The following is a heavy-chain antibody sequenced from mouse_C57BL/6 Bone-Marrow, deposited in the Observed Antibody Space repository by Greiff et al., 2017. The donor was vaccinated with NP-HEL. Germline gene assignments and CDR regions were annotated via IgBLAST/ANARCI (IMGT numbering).Heavy chain of an antibody. D-gene: IGHD2-4*01. V-gene: IGHV1-5*01. Sequence: VQLQQSGTVLARPGASVKMSCKTSGYTFTSYWMHWVKQRPGQGLEWIGAIYPGNSDTSYNQKFKGKAKLTAVTSASTAYMELSSLTNEDSAVYYCTTIYYDYDVKGFDYWGQGTTLTVSS. CDR1: GYTFTSYW. J-gene: IGHJ2*01. CDR2: IYPGNSDT. CDR3: TTIYYDYDVKGFDY.